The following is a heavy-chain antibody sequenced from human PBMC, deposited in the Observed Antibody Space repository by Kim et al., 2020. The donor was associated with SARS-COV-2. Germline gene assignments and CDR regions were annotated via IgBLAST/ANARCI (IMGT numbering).Heavy chain of an antibody. CDR2: ISYDGSNK. CDR3: AKLPSKDGYPVDV. CDR1: GFTFSSYG. Sequence: GGSLRLSCAASGFTFSSYGMHWVRQAPGKGLDWVAVISYDGSNKYYADSVKGRFTISRDNSKNTLYLQMSSLRAEDTAVYYCAKLPSKDGYPVDVWGQGTMVTVSS. J-gene: IGHJ3*01. V-gene: IGHV3-30*18. D-gene: IGHD5-12*01.